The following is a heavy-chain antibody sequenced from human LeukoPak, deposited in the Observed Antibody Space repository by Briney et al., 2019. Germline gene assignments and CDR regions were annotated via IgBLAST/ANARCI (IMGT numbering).Heavy chain of an antibody. J-gene: IGHJ3*02. CDR3: AREYGGFGELVAFDI. CDR1: GGSISSYY. Sequence: PSETLSLTCTVSGGSISSYYWSWIRQPPGKGLEWIGYIYYSGSTNYNPSLKSRVTISVDTSKNQFSLKLSSVTAADTAVYYCAREYGGFGELVAFDIWGQGTMATVSS. CDR2: IYYSGST. D-gene: IGHD3-10*01. V-gene: IGHV4-59*13.